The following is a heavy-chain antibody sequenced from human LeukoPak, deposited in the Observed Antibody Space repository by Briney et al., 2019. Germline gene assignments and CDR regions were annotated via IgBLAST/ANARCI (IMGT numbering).Heavy chain of an antibody. Sequence: TLSLTCTVSGDSISSGSYYWRWIRQPAGKGLEWIGRIYTSGSTNYNPSLKSLHTISLDTTENHFSLKLSSVTAADTAVYYCARVTTGGYYNYWGQGTLVTVSS. J-gene: IGHJ4*02. D-gene: IGHD3-22*01. V-gene: IGHV4-61*02. CDR1: GDSISSGSYY. CDR3: ARVTTGGYYNY. CDR2: IYTSGST.